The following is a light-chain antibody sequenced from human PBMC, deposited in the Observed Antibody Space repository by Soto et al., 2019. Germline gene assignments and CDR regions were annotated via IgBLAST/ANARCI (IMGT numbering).Light chain of an antibody. Sequence: IVLRHSPSTLSLAPVERASVSCGASQSISSSFLAWYQQKPGQAPRLLIYGAYSRATGIPDRFSGTGSDTDLPPTISSLEPEAFAAHYCQQYDKSPLPFGQGTRLEIK. J-gene: IGKJ5*01. CDR1: QSISSSF. CDR2: GAY. V-gene: IGKV3-20*01. CDR3: QQYDKSPLP.